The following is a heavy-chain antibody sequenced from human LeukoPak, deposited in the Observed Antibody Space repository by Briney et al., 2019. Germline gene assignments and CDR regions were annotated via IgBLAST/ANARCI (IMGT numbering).Heavy chain of an antibody. D-gene: IGHD3-16*01. V-gene: IGHV3-48*02. CDR3: ARDASRYLEGYVWGTFDAFDV. Sequence: GGSLRLSCAASGFTFSTYSMNWVRQAPGKGLEWISYISSSTRTIYYAESVKGRFTISRDNAKSSLYLQMNSLRDEDTAVYFCARDASRYLEGYVWGTFDAFDVWGQGTMVIVSS. J-gene: IGHJ3*01. CDR1: GFTFSTYS. CDR2: ISSSTRTI.